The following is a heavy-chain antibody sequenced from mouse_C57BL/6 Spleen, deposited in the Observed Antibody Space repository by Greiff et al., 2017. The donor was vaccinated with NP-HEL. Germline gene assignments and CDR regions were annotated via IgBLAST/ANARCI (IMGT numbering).Heavy chain of an antibody. CDR3: ARKGDDYDGFDY. Sequence: LVESGPELVKPGASVKISCKASGYAFSSSWMNWVKQRPGKGLEWIGRIYPGDGDTNYNGKFKGKATLTADKSSSTAYMQLSSLTSEDSAVYFCARKGDDYDGFDYWGQGTTLTVSS. J-gene: IGHJ2*01. D-gene: IGHD2-4*01. CDR2: IYPGDGDT. CDR1: GYAFSSSW. V-gene: IGHV1-82*01.